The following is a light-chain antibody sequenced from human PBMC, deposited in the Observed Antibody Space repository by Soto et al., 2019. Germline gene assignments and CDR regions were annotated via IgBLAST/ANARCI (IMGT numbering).Light chain of an antibody. CDR2: LNSDGSH. Sequence: QLVLTQSPSASASLGASVKLTCTLSSGHSSYAIAWHQQQPEKGPRYLMKLNSDGSHSKGDWIPDRFSGTSSGANRYLPMASLQSEDETDYNGKTCGTVFGGGTKVTVL. CDR1: SGHSSYA. J-gene: IGLJ2*01. CDR3: KTCGTV. V-gene: IGLV4-69*02.